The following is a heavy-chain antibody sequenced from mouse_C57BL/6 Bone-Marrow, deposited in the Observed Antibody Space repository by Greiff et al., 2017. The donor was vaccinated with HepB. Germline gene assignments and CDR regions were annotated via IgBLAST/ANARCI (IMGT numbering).Heavy chain of an antibody. J-gene: IGHJ2*01. Sequence: QVHVKQPGAELVRPGTSVKLSCKASGYTFTSYWMHWVKQRPGQGLEWIGVIDPSDSYTNYNQKFKGKATLTVDTSSSTAYMQLSSLTSEDSAVYYCANGPLDYWGQGTTLTVSS. CDR1: GYTFTSYW. V-gene: IGHV1-59*01. CDR3: ANGPLDY. CDR2: IDPSDSYT.